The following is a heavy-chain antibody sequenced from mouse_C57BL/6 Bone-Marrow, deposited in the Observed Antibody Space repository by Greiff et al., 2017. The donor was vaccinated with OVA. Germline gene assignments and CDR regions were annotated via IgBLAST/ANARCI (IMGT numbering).Heavy chain of an antibody. CDR3: TRWVRGAMDY. CDR2: IDPEDGDT. CDR1: GFNIKDYY. Sequence: VQLQQSGAELVRPGASVKLSCTSSGFNIKDYYMHWVKQRPEQGLEWIGRIDPEDGDTEYAPKFQGKATMTADTSSNTAYLQLSSLTSEDTAVYYCTRWVRGAMDYWGQGTSVTVSS. V-gene: IGHV14-1*01. D-gene: IGHD2-3*01. J-gene: IGHJ4*01.